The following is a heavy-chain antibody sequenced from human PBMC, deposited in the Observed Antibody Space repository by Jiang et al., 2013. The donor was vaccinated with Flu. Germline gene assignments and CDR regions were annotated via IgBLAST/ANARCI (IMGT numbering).Heavy chain of an antibody. V-gene: IGHV3-23*01. CDR3: AKGQGARFTAPFDY. J-gene: IGHJ4*02. CDR1: GFTFSSYA. D-gene: IGHD2-21*02. Sequence: EVQLLESGGGLVQPGGSLRLSCAASGFTFSSYAMSWVRQAPGKGLEWVSTISGSGGSTYYTDSVKGRFTISRDNSKNTLYLLMNSLRAEDTAVYYCAKGQGARFTAPFDYWGQGTLVTVSS. CDR2: ISGSGGST.